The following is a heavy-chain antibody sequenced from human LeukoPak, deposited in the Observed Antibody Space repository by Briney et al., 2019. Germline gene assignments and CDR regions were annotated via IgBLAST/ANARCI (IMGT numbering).Heavy chain of an antibody. CDR1: NVSISSSFYY. V-gene: IGHV4-39*07. Sequence: PSETLSLTCTVSNVSISSSFYYWGWIRQPPGKGLEWIVTISYSGCAYYNPSLKSRVVISVDTSKNQFSLKLSSVTAADTAVYYCARTLRNQFAGFDPWGQGTLVTVSS. CDR3: ARTLRNQFAGFDP. J-gene: IGHJ5*02. D-gene: IGHD3-10*01. CDR2: ISYSGCA.